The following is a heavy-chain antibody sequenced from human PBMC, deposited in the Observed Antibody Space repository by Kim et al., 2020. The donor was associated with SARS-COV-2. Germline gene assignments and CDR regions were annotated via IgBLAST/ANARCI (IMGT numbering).Heavy chain of an antibody. CDR2: IYYSGST. D-gene: IGHD3-16*01. Sequence: SETLSLTCTVSGGSISSSSYYWGWIRQPPGKGLEWIGSIYYSGSTYYNPSLKSRVTISVDTSKNQFSLKLSSVTAADTAVYYCARLHLEGVWGRINFDYWGQGTLVTVSS. V-gene: IGHV4-39*01. J-gene: IGHJ4*02. CDR3: ARLHLEGVWGRINFDY. CDR1: GGSISSSSYY.